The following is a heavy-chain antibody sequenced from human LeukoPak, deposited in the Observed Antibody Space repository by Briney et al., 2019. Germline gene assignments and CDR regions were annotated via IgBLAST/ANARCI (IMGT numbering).Heavy chain of an antibody. D-gene: IGHD6-25*01. CDR1: GGSITYFY. CDR2: FSSSGST. Sequence: SETLSLTCSVSGGSITYFYWSWIRQPAGKGLEWIGRFSSSGSTDYNPSLKSRVTMSVDTSKNQFSLKVISVTAADTAVYYCSRGGIAAGGGTFDFWGQGTLVTVSS. J-gene: IGHJ4*02. CDR3: SRGGIAAGGGTFDF. V-gene: IGHV4-4*07.